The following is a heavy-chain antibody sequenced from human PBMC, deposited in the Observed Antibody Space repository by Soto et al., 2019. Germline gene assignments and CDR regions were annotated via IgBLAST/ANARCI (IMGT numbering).Heavy chain of an antibody. CDR1: GFTFSSYG. CDR2: ISSSSNYI. J-gene: IGHJ4*02. D-gene: IGHD2-21*01. V-gene: IGHV3-21*01. Sequence: EVQLVESGGGLVKPGGSLRLSCAASGFTFSSYGVNWVRQAPGKGLEWVSFISSSSNYIYYIDSVKGRFTVSRDNAKNSLYLQMNSLRAEDTAVYYCARGCCGVGTQPFDYWGQGTLVTVSS. CDR3: ARGCCGVGTQPFDY.